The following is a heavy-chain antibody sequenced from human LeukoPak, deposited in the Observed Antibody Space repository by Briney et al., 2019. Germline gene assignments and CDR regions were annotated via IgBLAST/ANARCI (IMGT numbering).Heavy chain of an antibody. J-gene: IGHJ3*02. CDR2: IYSGDST. CDR1: GFTVSGNY. CDR3: ARVFWEKDGFIGAFDI. D-gene: IGHD3-3*01. V-gene: IGHV3-66*01. Sequence: GGSLRLSCAASGFTVSGNYMSWVRQAPGKGLEWVSIIYSGDSTYYADSVKGRFTISRDNSKNTLYLQMNSLRAEDTAVYYCARVFWEKDGFIGAFDIWGQGTMVTVSS.